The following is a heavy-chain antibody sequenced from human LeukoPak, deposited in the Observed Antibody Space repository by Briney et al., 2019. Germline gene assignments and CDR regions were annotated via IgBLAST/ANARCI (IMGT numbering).Heavy chain of an antibody. CDR1: GGSISSGSYY. V-gene: IGHV4-61*02. Sequence: PSETLSLTCTVSGGSISSGSYYWSWIRQPAGKGLEWIGRIYTSGSTNYNPSLKSRVTISVDTSKNQFSLKLSSVTAADTAVYYCARSYGSGSNLFDYWGQGTLVTVSS. J-gene: IGHJ4*02. CDR2: IYTSGST. D-gene: IGHD3-10*01. CDR3: ARSYGSGSNLFDY.